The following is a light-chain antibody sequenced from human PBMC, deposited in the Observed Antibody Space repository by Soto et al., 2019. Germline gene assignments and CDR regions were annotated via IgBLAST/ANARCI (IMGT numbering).Light chain of an antibody. CDR2: DAS. CDR3: QQRTNWPPVLT. J-gene: IGKJ4*01. CDR1: QSVTNY. V-gene: IGKV3-11*01. Sequence: EMVLTQSPATLSLSPGETATLSCRASQSVTNYLAWYKQKPGQAPRLLIYDASNRATGIPARFSGSGSGTDFTLTISSLEAEDFAVYYCQQRTNWPPVLTFGGGTKVEIK.